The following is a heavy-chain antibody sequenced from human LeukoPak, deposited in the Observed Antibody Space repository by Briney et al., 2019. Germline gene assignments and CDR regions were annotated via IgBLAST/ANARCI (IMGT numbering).Heavy chain of an antibody. CDR2: ISSSSSYI. J-gene: IGHJ4*02. V-gene: IGHV3-21*04. CDR3: ARVYLGGYGDYVPMDY. D-gene: IGHD4-17*01. Sequence: GGSLRLSCAASGFTFSSYSMNWVRQAPGKGLEWVSSISSSSSYIYYADSVKGRFTISRDNAKNSLYLQMNSLRAEDTAVYYCARVYLGGYGDYVPMDYWGQGTLVTVSS. CDR1: GFTFSSYS.